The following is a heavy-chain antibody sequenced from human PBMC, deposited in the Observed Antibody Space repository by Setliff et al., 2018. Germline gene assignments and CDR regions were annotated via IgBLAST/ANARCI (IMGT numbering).Heavy chain of an antibody. D-gene: IGHD6-19*01. Sequence: SETLSLTCTVSGGSISSHYWSWIRQPPGKGLEWIGYIYYSGSTYYYNPSLKSRVTISVDTSKNQFSLKLSSVTAADTAVYYCARGRAGHSGHWGQGTLVTVSS. J-gene: IGHJ4*02. V-gene: IGHV4-59*06. CDR3: ARGRAGHSGH. CDR2: IYYSGST. CDR1: GGSISSHY.